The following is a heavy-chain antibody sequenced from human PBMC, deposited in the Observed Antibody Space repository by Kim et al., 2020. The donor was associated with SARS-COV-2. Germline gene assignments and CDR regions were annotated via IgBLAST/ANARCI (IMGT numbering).Heavy chain of an antibody. D-gene: IGHD3-10*01. CDR2: IYYSGST. V-gene: IGHV4-39*01. Sequence: SETLSLTCTVSGGSISSSSYYWGWIRQPPGKGLEWIGSIYYSGSTYYNPSLKSRVTISVDTSKNQFSLKLSSVTAADTAVYYCARPEMEFGELVSRVWFDPWGQGTLVTVSS. CDR3: ARPEMEFGELVSRVWFDP. CDR1: GGSISSSSYY. J-gene: IGHJ5*02.